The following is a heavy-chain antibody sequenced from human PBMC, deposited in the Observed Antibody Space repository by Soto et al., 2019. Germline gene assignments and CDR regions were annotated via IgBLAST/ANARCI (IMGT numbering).Heavy chain of an antibody. D-gene: IGHD6-25*01. CDR2: ISWNSGSI. Sequence: PGGSLRLSCAASGFTFDDYAMHWVRQAPGKGLEWVSGISWNSGSIGYADSVKGRFTISRDNAKNSLYLQMNSLRAEDTALYYCAKGQTGYSSGWLDYWGQGTRVTVSS. J-gene: IGHJ4*02. V-gene: IGHV3-9*01. CDR1: GFTFDDYA. CDR3: AKGQTGYSSGWLDY.